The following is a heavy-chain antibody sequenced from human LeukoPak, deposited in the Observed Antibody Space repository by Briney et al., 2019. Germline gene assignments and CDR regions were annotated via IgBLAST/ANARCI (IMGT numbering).Heavy chain of an antibody. V-gene: IGHV4-34*01. CDR2: INHSGST. CDR3: AREPNDYYDSSGYYQALDY. J-gene: IGHJ4*02. D-gene: IGHD3-22*01. CDR1: GGSFSGYY. Sequence: ETLSLTCAVYGGSFSGYYWSWIRQPPGKGREWIGEINHSGSTYYNPSLKSRVTISVDTSKNQFSLKLSSVTAADTAVYYCAREPNDYYDSSGYYQALDYWGKGTLVTVSS.